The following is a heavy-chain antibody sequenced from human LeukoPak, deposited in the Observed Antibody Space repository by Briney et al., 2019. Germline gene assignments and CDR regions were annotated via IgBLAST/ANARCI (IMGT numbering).Heavy chain of an antibody. Sequence: ASVKVSCKASGYTFTNFDINWVRQAPGQGLEWMGWMNPVSGNAGSAQKFQGRVTLTRDTSMSTAYMEVTSLRSDDTAFYYCARAPMGRGALYWGQGTLVTVSS. V-gene: IGHV1-8*01. J-gene: IGHJ4*02. CDR1: GYTFTNFD. D-gene: IGHD3-10*01. CDR2: MNPVSGNA. CDR3: ARAPMGRGALY.